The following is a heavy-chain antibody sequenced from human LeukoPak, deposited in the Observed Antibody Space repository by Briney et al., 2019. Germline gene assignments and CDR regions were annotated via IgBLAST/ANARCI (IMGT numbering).Heavy chain of an antibody. CDR2: ISRSGSTI. Sequence: GGSLRLSCAASGFTFRSYEMKWVREAPGKGLEWVSYISRSGSTIYYADSVNGRFTISRDNAKNSLYLQMNSLRAEDTAVYYCARDSDIVGASPYFDYWGQGTLVTVSS. CDR1: GFTFRSYE. D-gene: IGHD1-26*01. CDR3: ARDSDIVGASPYFDY. V-gene: IGHV3-48*03. J-gene: IGHJ4*02.